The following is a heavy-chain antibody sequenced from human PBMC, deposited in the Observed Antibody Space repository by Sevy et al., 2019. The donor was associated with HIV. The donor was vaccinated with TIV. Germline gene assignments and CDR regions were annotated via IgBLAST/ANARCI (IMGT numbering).Heavy chain of an antibody. V-gene: IGHV4-31*03. Sequence: SETLSLTCSVSGGSIGSGGHHWSWIRQHPGKGLEWIGYIDYSGSTYYNPSLRSRLTISQDTSKNQFSLRLTSVTAADTAVYYCARDPTNHGSGSVYFYYAMDVWGQGATVTVSS. D-gene: IGHD3-10*01. CDR2: IDYSGST. CDR1: GGSIGSGGHH. J-gene: IGHJ6*02. CDR3: ARDPTNHGSGSVYFYYAMDV.